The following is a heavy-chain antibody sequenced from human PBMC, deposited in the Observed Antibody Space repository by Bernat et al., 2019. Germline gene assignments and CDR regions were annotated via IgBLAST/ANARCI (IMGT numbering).Heavy chain of an antibody. CDR3: ARESGRNPGYSSSWCTVGYGFEI. V-gene: IGHV3-53*05. D-gene: IGHD6-13*01. CDR1: GFTVSSNY. CDR2: IYSGGST. J-gene: IGHJ3*02. Sequence: EVQLVETGGGLIQPGGSLRLSCAASGFTVSSNYMSWVRQAPGKGLEWVSVIYSGGSTYYAATVKGRSTISRENSKNTLYLQMNRRRAEETAVYYCARESGRNPGYSSSWCTVGYGFEIWGQGTMVTVSS.